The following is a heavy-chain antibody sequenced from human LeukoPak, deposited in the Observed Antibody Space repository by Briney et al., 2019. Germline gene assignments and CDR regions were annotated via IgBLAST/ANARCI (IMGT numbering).Heavy chain of an antibody. Sequence: PSQTLSLTCTVSGGSISSGGYYWSWIRQHPGKGLEWIGYIYYSGSTYYNPSLKSRVTISVDTSKNQFSLKLSSVTAADTAVYYCARGRKVQLWFGELSDYWGQGTLVTVSS. D-gene: IGHD3-10*01. CDR1: GGSISSGGYY. J-gene: IGHJ4*02. CDR3: ARGRKVQLWFGELSDY. V-gene: IGHV4-31*03. CDR2: IYYSGST.